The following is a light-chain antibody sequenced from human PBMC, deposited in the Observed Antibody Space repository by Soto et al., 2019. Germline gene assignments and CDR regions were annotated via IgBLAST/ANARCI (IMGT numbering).Light chain of an antibody. CDR1: SGDVGTYKY. Sequence: QSALTQPPSASGSPGQSVTISCTGTSGDVGTYKYVSWYQQHPGQAPKFIIYEVSKRPSGVPDRFSGSKSGNTASLTVSGLQTEAEADYDCTSYAGSNNCIFGGGTKLTVL. CDR3: TSYAGSNNCI. J-gene: IGLJ2*01. CDR2: EVS. V-gene: IGLV2-8*01.